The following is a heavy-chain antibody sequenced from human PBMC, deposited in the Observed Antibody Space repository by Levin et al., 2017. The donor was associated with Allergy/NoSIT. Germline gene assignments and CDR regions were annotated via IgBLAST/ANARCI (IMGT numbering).Heavy chain of an antibody. CDR1: GFIFSNSA. CDR2: IWYDGSNK. J-gene: IGHJ6*02. CDR3: AREDFWSGYIHQKYGMGL. D-gene: IGHD3-3*01. V-gene: IGHV3-33*01. Sequence: GGSLRLSCEGSGFIFSNSAIHWVRQAPGKGLEWVAAIWYDGSNKHYADSAKGRFTISRENFKNTVYLQMNSLRAEDTALYYCAREDFWSGYIHQKYGMGLWGQGTTVTVS.